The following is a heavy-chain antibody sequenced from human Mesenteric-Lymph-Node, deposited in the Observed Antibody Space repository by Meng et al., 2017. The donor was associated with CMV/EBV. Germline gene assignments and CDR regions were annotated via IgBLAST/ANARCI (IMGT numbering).Heavy chain of an antibody. CDR3: ARATSGGAYFYYGMDV. V-gene: IGHV1-2*02. D-gene: IGHD3-16*01. Sequence: ASVKVSCKASGYTFIGYYMHWVRQAPGQGLEWMGWFNSNSGGTNYAQKFQGRVTMTRDTSVSTAYMELTRLNSDDTAVYYCARATSGGAYFYYGMDVWGQGTTVTVSS. J-gene: IGHJ6*02. CDR2: FNSNSGGT. CDR1: GYTFIGYY.